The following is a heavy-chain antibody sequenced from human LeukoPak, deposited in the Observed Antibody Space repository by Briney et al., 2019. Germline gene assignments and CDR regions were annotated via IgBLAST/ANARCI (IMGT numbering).Heavy chain of an antibody. CDR2: IIPIFGTA. CDR1: GGTFSSYA. CDR3: ARGGYSEAYYYDSSGYYSWSKFDY. D-gene: IGHD3-22*01. J-gene: IGHJ4*02. Sequence: ASVKVSCKASGGTFSSYAISWVGQAPGQGLEWMGGIIPIFGTANYAQKFQGRVTITADGSTSTAYMELSSLRSEDTAVYYCARGGYSEAYYYDSSGYYSWSKFDYWGQGTLVTVSS. V-gene: IGHV1-69*13.